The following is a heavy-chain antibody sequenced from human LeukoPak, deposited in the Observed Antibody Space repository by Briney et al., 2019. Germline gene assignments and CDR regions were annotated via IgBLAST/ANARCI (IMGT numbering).Heavy chain of an antibody. V-gene: IGHV4-4*07. CDR3: ARDIGYSSSWFPDAFDI. J-gene: IGHJ3*02. Sequence: PSETLSLTCTVSGGSISSYYWSWIRQPAGKGLEWIGRIYTSGSTNYNPSLKSRVTMSVDTSKNQFSLKLSSVTAADTAVYYCARDIGYSSSWFPDAFDIWGQGTMVTVSS. CDR2: IYTSGST. D-gene: IGHD6-13*01. CDR1: GGSISSYY.